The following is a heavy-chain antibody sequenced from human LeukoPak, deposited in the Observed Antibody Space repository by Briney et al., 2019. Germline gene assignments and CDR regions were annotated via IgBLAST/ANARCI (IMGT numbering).Heavy chain of an antibody. J-gene: IGHJ3*02. CDR2: INPNSGGT. CDR1: GYTFTGYY. Sequence: ASVKVSCKASGYTFTGYYMHWVRQAPGQGLEWMGWINPNSGGTNYAQKFQGRVTMTRDTSISTAYMELSRLRSDDTAVYYCARDRSGWEAFDIWGQGTMVTVSS. V-gene: IGHV1-2*02. CDR3: ARDRSGWEAFDI. D-gene: IGHD6-19*01.